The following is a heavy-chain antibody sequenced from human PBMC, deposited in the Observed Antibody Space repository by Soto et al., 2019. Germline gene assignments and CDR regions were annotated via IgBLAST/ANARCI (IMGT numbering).Heavy chain of an antibody. CDR2: IWYDGSNK. CDR3: ARDLGPNYYGMDV. V-gene: IGHV3-33*01. CDR1: GFTFSSYG. J-gene: IGHJ6*02. Sequence: GGSLRLSXAASGFTFSSYGMHWVRQAPGKGLEWVAVIWYDGSNKYYADSVKGRFTISRDNSKNTLYLQMNSLRAEDTAVYYCARDLGPNYYGMDVWGQGTTVTVSS.